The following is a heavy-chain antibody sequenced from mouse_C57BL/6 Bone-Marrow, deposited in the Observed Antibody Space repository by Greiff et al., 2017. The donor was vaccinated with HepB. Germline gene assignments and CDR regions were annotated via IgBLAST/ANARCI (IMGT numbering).Heavy chain of an antibody. J-gene: IGHJ3*01. V-gene: IGHV5-9*01. D-gene: IGHD2-4*01. CDR1: GFTFSSYT. CDR3: ARHSDYDWFAY. CDR2: ISGGGGNT. Sequence: DVMLVESGGGLVKPGGSLKLSCAASGFTFSSYTMSWVRQTPEKRLEWVATISGGGGNTYYPDSVKGRFTISRDNAKNTLYLQMSSLRSEDTALYYCARHSDYDWFAYWGQGTLVTVSA.